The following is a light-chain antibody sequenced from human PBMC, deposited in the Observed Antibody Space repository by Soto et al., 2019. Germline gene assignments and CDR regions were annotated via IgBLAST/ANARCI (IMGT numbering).Light chain of an antibody. J-gene: IGLJ1*01. CDR1: STDFVSYNR. CDR2: EAS. Sequence: SVLTXPPSVSGSPGQSVTISCTGTSTDFVSYNRVSWYQQPPGTAPKLIIYEASNRPSGVPDRFSGSKSGNTASLTISGLQAADEADYYCSLYTSENTNVFGTGTKVTVL. V-gene: IGLV2-18*01. CDR3: SLYTSENTNV.